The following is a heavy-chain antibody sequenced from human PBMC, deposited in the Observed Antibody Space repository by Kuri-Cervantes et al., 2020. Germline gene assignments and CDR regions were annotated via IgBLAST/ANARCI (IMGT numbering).Heavy chain of an antibody. D-gene: IGHD5-18*01. V-gene: IGHV3-23*01. CDR3: ARLKVHTAMEQTYYYYGMDV. CDR1: GFSFSSYA. CDR2: ISGSGGST. J-gene: IGHJ6*02. Sequence: GGSLRLSCAASGFSFSSYAMSWVRQAPGKGLEWVSAISGSGGSTYNADPVKGRFITSRDNSKNMLHLQMNSLRAEDTAVYYCARLKVHTAMEQTYYYYGMDVWGQGTTVTVSS.